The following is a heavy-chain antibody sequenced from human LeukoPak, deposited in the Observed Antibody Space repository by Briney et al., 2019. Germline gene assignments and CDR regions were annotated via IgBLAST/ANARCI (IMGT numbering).Heavy chain of an antibody. CDR1: GGTFSSYA. Sequence: GASVKVSCKASGGTFSSYAISWVRQAPGQGLEWMGGIIPIFGTANYAQKFQGRVTITADESTSTAYMELSSLRSEDTAVYYCAREWCSGGSCYYNYWGQGALVTVSS. CDR2: IIPIFGTA. D-gene: IGHD2-15*01. J-gene: IGHJ4*02. V-gene: IGHV1-69*01. CDR3: AREWCSGGSCYYNY.